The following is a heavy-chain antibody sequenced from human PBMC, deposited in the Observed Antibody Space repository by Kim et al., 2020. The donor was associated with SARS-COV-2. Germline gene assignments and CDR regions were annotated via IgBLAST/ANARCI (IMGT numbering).Heavy chain of an antibody. D-gene: IGHD3-9*01. Sequence: ASVKVSCKASGYTFTSYDINWVRQATGQGLEWMGWMNPNSGNTGYAQKFQGRVTMTRNTSISTAYMELSSLRSEDTAVYYCARGLAPSYYDILTGYSPTFNGMDVWGQGTTVTVSS. J-gene: IGHJ6*02. CDR2: MNPNSGNT. CDR3: ARGLAPSYYDILTGYSPTFNGMDV. V-gene: IGHV1-8*01. CDR1: GYTFTSYD.